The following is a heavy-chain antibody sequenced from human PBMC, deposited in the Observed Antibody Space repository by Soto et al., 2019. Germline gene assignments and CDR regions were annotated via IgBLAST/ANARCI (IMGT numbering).Heavy chain of an antibody. CDR2: IYWDDDK. Sequence: QITLKESGPTLVKPTQTLTLTCTFSGFSLSTSGVGVGWIRQPPGKALEWVALIYWDDDKRYSPSLKSRLTITKDTSKNQVVLTMTNMDPVDTATYYCALLYQPLLTYYFDYWGQGTLVTVSS. D-gene: IGHD2-2*01. CDR3: ALLYQPLLTYYFDY. V-gene: IGHV2-5*02. CDR1: GFSLSTSGVG. J-gene: IGHJ4*02.